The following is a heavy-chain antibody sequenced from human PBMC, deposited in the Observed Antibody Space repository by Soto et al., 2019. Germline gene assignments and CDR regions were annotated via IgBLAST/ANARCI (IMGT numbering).Heavy chain of an antibody. Sequence: QVQLVESGGGVVQPGRSLRLSCAASGFTFSSYGMHWVRQAPGKGLEWVAVIWYDGSNKYYADSVKGRFTISRDNSKNKLYLQMNSLSAEDTAVYYCARGYHDSSGYCFDYWGQGTLVTVSS. J-gene: IGHJ4*02. CDR3: ARGYHDSSGYCFDY. CDR2: IWYDGSNK. V-gene: IGHV3-33*01. CDR1: GFTFSSYG. D-gene: IGHD3-22*01.